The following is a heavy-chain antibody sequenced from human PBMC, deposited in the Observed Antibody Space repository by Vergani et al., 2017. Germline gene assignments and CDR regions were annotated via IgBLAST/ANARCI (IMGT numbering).Heavy chain of an antibody. CDR2: IYYSGST. CDR3: ARDLVIPHPCYNGMDV. D-gene: IGHD2/OR15-2a*01. V-gene: IGHV4-59*01. CDR1: GGSISSYY. Sequence: QVQLQESGPGLVKPSETLSLTCPVSGGSISSYYWSWIRQPPGKGLEWIGYIYYSGSTNYNPSIKSRVTISVDTSKNQFYLKLSTVTAADTAVSYCARDLVIPHPCYNGMDVWGQGTTVTVSS. J-gene: IGHJ6*02.